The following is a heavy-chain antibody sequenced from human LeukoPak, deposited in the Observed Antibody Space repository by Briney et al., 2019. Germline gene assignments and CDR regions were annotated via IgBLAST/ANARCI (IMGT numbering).Heavy chain of an antibody. CDR2: LSSSGSYI. CDR1: GFSFSGHW. V-gene: IGHV3-21*01. Sequence: GGSLRLSCAASGFSFSGHWMNWVRQPPGKGLEWVSSLSSSGSYIYYADSVKGRFTISRDNAKNSLYLQMNSLRAEDTAVYYCARGDYFDYWGQGTLVTVSS. CDR3: ARGDYFDY. J-gene: IGHJ4*02.